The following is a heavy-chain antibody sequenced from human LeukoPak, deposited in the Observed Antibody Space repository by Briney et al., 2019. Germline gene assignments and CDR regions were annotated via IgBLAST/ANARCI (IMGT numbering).Heavy chain of an antibody. CDR3: ARASEGAFGP. V-gene: IGHV1-8*03. Sequence: EASVKVSCKASGYTFTSYDINWVRQATGQGLEWMGWMNPNSGNTGYAQKFQGRVTITRNTSINTAYMDLSRLRSEDTAVYYCARASEGAFGPWGQGTLVTVSS. D-gene: IGHD3-16*01. J-gene: IGHJ5*02. CDR1: GYTFTSYD. CDR2: MNPNSGNT.